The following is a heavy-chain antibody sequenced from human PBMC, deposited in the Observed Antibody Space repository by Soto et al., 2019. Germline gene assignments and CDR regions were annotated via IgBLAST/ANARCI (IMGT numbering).Heavy chain of an antibody. CDR1: GFTFGDYA. CDR3: TRASSLDFDF. V-gene: IGHV3-49*04. D-gene: IGHD3-16*01. J-gene: IGHJ4*02. Sequence: GVLRLSCTASGFTFGDYALSWVRQAPGKGLEWFGFIRRNAYGGTTDYAASVKGRFTISRDDSKSIAYLQMNSLRTEDTALYYCTRASSLDFDFWGQGTLVTVYS. CDR2: IRRNAYGGTT.